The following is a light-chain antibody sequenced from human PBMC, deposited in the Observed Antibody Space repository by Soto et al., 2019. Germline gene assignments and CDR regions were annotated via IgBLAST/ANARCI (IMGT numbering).Light chain of an antibody. V-gene: IGKV3-20*01. CDR1: LSVSNNY. CDR3: QQYGSSPT. CDR2: GAS. Sequence: EIVLTQSPGPLSLSPGERATLSCRASLSVSNNYLAWYQQKPGQAPRRLIYGASSRATGIPDRFSGSGSGTDFTLTISRLEPEDFAVYYCQQYGSSPTFGEGTRLEI. J-gene: IGKJ5*01.